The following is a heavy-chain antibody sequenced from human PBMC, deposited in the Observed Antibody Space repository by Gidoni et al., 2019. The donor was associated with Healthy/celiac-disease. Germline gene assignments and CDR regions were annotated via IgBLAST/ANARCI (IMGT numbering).Heavy chain of an antibody. CDR1: GGSFSVYY. J-gene: IGHJ5*02. V-gene: IGHV4-34*01. CDR2: INHSGST. CDR3: ASRNYYDSSGYSGWFDP. Sequence: QVQLQQWGAGLLKPSEPLSLTSAVSGGSFSVYYWSWIRQPPGKGLEWIGEINHSGSTNYNPSLKSRVTISVDTSKNQFSLKLSSVTAADTAVYYWASRNYYDSSGYSGWFDPWGQGTLVTVSS. D-gene: IGHD3-22*01.